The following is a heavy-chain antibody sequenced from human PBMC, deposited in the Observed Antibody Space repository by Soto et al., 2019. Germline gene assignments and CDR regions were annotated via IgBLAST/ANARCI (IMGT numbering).Heavy chain of an antibody. CDR3: ARGINSAIVI. Sequence: PSQTLSLTCVISGDSVSSNNVAWNWIRQSPSRGLEWLGRTYYRSKWYNNYAVSVKSRTTINADTSKNQFSLQLASVTPEDTAVYYCARGINSAIVISGQATIVTVS. D-gene: IGHD1-1*01. CDR1: GDSVSSNNVA. J-gene: IGHJ3*02. V-gene: IGHV6-1*01. CDR2: TYYRSKWYN.